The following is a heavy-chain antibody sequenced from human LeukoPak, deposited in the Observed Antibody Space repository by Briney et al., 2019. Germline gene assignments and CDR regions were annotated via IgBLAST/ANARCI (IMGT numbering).Heavy chain of an antibody. Sequence: ASVKVSCKASGYDFINYGISWVRQAPGQGLEWMGWRSIYNGNTDYKLQGRVTMTTDTSTSTAYMEVRSLRSDDTAVYYRARGGPFPSGSSSREYYLDYWGQGTLVTVSS. J-gene: IGHJ4*02. D-gene: IGHD6-25*01. CDR2: RSIYNGNT. CDR3: ARGGPFPSGSSSREYYLDY. CDR1: GYDFINYG. V-gene: IGHV1-18*01.